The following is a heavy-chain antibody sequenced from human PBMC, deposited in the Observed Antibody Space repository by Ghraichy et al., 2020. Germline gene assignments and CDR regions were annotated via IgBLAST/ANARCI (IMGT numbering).Heavy chain of an antibody. CDR2: IYHSGST. Sequence: SETLSLTCAVSGYSISSGYYWGWIRQPPGKGLEWIGSIYHSGSTYYNPSLKSRVTISVDTSKNQFSLKLSSVTAADTAVYYCARDPSSTTEFDYWGQGTLVTVSS. CDR1: GYSISSGYY. V-gene: IGHV4-38-2*02. D-gene: IGHD4-17*01. CDR3: ARDPSSTTEFDY. J-gene: IGHJ4*02.